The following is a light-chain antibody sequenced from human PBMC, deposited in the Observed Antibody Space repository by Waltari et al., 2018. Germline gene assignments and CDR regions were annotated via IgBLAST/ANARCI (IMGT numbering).Light chain of an antibody. CDR3: CAYAGKV. V-gene: IGLV2-23*01. CDR1: SNDVGSSNF. Sequence: QSALTQPASVSGSPGQSATISCTGTSNDVGSSNFFSCYQQHPGKAPKLIIHDDTERPSGVSDRFSGSKSANGASLTISGLQAEDEAHYYCCAYAGKVFGGGTRLTVL. CDR2: DDT. J-gene: IGLJ3*02.